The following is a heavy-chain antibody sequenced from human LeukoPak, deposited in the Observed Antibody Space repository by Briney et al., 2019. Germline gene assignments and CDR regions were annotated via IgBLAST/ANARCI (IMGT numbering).Heavy chain of an antibody. CDR3: ARGGLGDTSGYLDY. CDR2: MNPSGGST. CDR1: GYTFTTYY. Sequence: ASVKVSCKASGYTFTTYYMHWVRQAPGQGLEWMGMMNPSGGSTSYAQKFQGRVTMTRDTSTTTVYMELSSLRSEDTAVYYCARGGLGDTSGYLDYWGQGTLVTASS. V-gene: IGHV1-46*01. D-gene: IGHD3-22*01. J-gene: IGHJ4*02.